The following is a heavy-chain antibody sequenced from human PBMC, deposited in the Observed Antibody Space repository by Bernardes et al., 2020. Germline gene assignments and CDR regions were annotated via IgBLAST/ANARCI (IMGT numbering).Heavy chain of an antibody. CDR2: INPSGGST. V-gene: IGHV1-46*01. CDR3: ARDLHNYGSGVPHAEYYFDY. D-gene: IGHD3-10*01. J-gene: IGHJ4*02. Sequence: ASVKVSCKASGYTFTSYFMHWVRQAPGQGLEWVGTINPSGGSTSYAQKFQGRVTMTRDTFTTTVFMDLSSLRSEDTAVYYCARDLHNYGSGVPHAEYYFDYWGQGTLVSVSS. CDR1: GYTFTSYF.